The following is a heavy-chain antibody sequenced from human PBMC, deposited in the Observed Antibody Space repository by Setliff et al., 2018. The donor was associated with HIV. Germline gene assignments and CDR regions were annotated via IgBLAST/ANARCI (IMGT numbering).Heavy chain of an antibody. Sequence: GGSLRLSCAASVFTFNNYAVSWVRQAPGKGLEWVSVISGSGDITYYRESVKGRFTVSRDNSNNTVYLQMNSLRAEDTAMYYCAKTQTVITVYGPFDSWGQGTPVTVSS. D-gene: IGHD4-4*01. V-gene: IGHV3-23*01. CDR1: VFTFNNYA. CDR2: ISGSGDIT. J-gene: IGHJ4*02. CDR3: AKTQTVITVYGPFDS.